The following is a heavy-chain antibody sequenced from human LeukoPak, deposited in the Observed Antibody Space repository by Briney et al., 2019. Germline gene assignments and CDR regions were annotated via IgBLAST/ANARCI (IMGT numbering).Heavy chain of an antibody. Sequence: SVKVSCKASGGTFSSYAISWVRQAPGQGLEWMGGIIPIFGTANYAQKFQGRVTITTDESTSTAYMELSSLRSEDTAVYHCARRGYSYGYYFDYWGQGTLVTVSS. CDR1: GGTFSSYA. CDR3: ARRGYSYGYYFDY. J-gene: IGHJ4*02. V-gene: IGHV1-69*05. CDR2: IIPIFGTA. D-gene: IGHD5-18*01.